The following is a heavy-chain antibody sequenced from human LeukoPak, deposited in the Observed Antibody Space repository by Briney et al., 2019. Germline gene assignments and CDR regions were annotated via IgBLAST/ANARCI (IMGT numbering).Heavy chain of an antibody. CDR2: IHYSGTT. V-gene: IGHV4-59*08. CDR1: GVSISSYY. D-gene: IGHD3-16*01. J-gene: IGHJ4*02. Sequence: SETLSLTCTVSGVSISSYYWTWIRQPPGKGLEWIGYIHYSGTTSHNPSLKSRVSISVNTSKNQFSLKMTSVTAADTAVYYCARLKGEASVTERFDYWGQGTLVTVSS. CDR3: ARLKGEASVTERFDY.